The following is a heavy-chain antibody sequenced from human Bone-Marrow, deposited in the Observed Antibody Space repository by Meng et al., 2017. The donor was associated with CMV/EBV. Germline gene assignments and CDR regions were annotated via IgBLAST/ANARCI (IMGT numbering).Heavy chain of an antibody. CDR3: VRADRHY. Sequence: VKVSCRPSGYTFTAYFLHWVRQAPGQGLEWMGWIDPNSGGTKYAQKFQGRVTLTRDMSISTVYMEMRRLRSDDTAIFYCVRADRHYWGQGTLVTVSS. V-gene: IGHV1-2*02. CDR2: IDPNSGGT. J-gene: IGHJ4*02. D-gene: IGHD3-22*01. CDR1: GYTFTAYF.